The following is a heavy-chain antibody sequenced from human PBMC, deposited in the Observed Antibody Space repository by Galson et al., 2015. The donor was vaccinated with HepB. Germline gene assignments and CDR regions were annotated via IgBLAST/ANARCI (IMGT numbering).Heavy chain of an antibody. CDR3: ARAHSSSWYASFWHLFDY. CDR1: GYTFTSYA. J-gene: IGHJ4*02. Sequence: SVKVSCKASGYTFTSYAMNWVRQAPGQGLEWMGWINTNTGNPTYAQGFTGRFVFSLDTSVSTAYLQISSLKAEDTAVYYCARAHSSSWYASFWHLFDYWGQGTLVTASS. CDR2: INTNTGNP. D-gene: IGHD6-13*01. V-gene: IGHV7-4-1*02.